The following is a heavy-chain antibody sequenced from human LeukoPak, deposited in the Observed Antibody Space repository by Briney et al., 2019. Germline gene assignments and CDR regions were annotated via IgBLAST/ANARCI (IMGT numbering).Heavy chain of an antibody. J-gene: IGHJ4*02. CDR3: ARDPLYYYDSSGGVFDY. Sequence: PGGSLRLSCAASGFTFSSYSMNWVRQAPGKGLEWVSSISSSSSYIYYADSVKGRFTISRDNSKNTLYLQMNSLRAEDTAVYYCARDPLYYYDSSGGVFDYWGQGTLVTVSS. D-gene: IGHD3-22*01. CDR2: ISSSSSYI. CDR1: GFTFSSYS. V-gene: IGHV3-21*01.